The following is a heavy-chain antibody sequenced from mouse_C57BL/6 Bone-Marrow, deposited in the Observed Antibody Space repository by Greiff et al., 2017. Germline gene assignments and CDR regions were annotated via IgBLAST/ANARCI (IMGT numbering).Heavy chain of an antibody. Sequence: QVQLQQPGAELVRPGSSVKLSCKASGYTFTSYWMHWVKQRPIQGLEWIGNIDPSDSETHYNQKFKDKATLTVDKSSSTAYMQLSSLTSEDAAVYHCARRIGYEGVAYWGQGTLVTVSA. CDR2: IDPSDSET. CDR1: GYTFTSYW. CDR3: ARRIGYEGVAY. V-gene: IGHV1-52*01. D-gene: IGHD2-2*01. J-gene: IGHJ3*01.